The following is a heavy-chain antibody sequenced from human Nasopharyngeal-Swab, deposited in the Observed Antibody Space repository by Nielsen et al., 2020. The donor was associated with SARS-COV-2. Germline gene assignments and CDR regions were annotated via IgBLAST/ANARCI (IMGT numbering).Heavy chain of an antibody. V-gene: IGHV4-59*01. CDR2: IHSSGTT. Sequence: SETLSLTCTVSGGSISTYYWSWIRQPPGKGLEWIGYIHSSGTTNYNPSLKSRVTISVDTSKNQFSLKLRSVTAADTAVYYCARDHSYYDSNGYYFDYWGLGTLVTVSS. CDR1: GGSISTYY. CDR3: ARDHSYYDSNGYYFDY. D-gene: IGHD3-22*01. J-gene: IGHJ4*02.